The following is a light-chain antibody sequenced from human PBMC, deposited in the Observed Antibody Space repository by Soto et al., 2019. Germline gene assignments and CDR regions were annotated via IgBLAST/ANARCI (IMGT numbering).Light chain of an antibody. V-gene: IGKV4-1*01. J-gene: IGKJ3*01. CDR1: QSVLYSSNNNNY. CDR2: WAS. Sequence: DIVMTQSPDSLAVSLGERATINCKSSQSVLYSSNNNNYLAWYQQKPGQPPKLLIYWASTRESGVPDRFSGSGSRTDFTLTISSLQAEDVAVYYCQQYYTTPFTFGPGTKVDIK. CDR3: QQYYTTPFT.